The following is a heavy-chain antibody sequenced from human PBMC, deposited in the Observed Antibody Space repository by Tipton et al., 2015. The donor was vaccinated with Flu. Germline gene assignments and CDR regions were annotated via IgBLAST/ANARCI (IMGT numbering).Heavy chain of an antibody. Sequence: TLSLTCAVYGGSFSGYYWSWIRQPPGKGLEWIGEINHSGSTNYNPSLKSRVTISVDTSKNQFSLKLSSVTAADTAVYYCASAGDIDYYYGMDVWGQGTTVTVSS. CDR1: GGSFSGYY. CDR2: INHSGST. J-gene: IGHJ6*02. D-gene: IGHD5-12*01. CDR3: ASAGDIDYYYGMDV. V-gene: IGHV4-34*01.